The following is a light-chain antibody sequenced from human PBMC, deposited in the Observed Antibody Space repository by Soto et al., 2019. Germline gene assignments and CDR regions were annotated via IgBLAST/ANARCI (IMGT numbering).Light chain of an antibody. CDR1: QSVSSSY. Sequence: EIVFTQSPGTLSLSPGERATLSCRASQSVSSSYLAWYQQKPGQALRLLIYGASSRATGIPDRFSGSGSGTDFTLTISRLEPEDFAVYYCQQYGSSITLGQGTRLEIK. CDR2: GAS. J-gene: IGKJ5*01. V-gene: IGKV3-20*01. CDR3: QQYGSSIT.